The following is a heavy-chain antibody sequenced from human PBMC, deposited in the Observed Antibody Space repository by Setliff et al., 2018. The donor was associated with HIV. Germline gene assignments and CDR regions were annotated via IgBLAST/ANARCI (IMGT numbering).Heavy chain of an antibody. D-gene: IGHD6-13*01. J-gene: IGHJ4*02. CDR2: ISWNSGSI. V-gene: IGHV3-9*01. CDR1: GFTFNNYA. Sequence: GGSLRLSCAGSGFTFNNYAMHWVRQAPGKGLEWVSGISWNSGSIGYVDSVKGRFTISRDNAKNSLYLQMNSLRAEDTAVYYCARVSHSRRIDYWGQGTLVTVSS. CDR3: ARVSHSRRIDY.